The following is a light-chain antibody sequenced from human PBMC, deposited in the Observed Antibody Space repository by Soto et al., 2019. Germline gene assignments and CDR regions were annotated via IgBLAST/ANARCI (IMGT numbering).Light chain of an antibody. CDR2: GAS. V-gene: IGKV3-15*01. CDR3: QQYNNSPT. CDR1: QSVSSN. J-gene: IGKJ1*01. Sequence: EIVMTQSPATLSVSPGERATLSCRASQSVSSNLSWYQQKPGQAPRLLIYGASTRATGIPARFSGSGSVTEFTLTISSLQSEDCAVYYCQQYNNSPTFVQGTKVEIK.